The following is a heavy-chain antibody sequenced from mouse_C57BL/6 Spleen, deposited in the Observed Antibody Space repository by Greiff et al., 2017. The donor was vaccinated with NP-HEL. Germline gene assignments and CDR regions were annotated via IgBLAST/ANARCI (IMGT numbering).Heavy chain of an antibody. Sequence: EVKLMESGPELVKPGASVKIPCKASGYTFTDYNMDWVKQSHGKSLEWIGDINPNNGGTIYNQKFKGKATLTVDKSSSTAYMELRSLTSEDTAVYYCARYYGSSYAYFDYWGQGTTLTVSS. CDR1: GYTFTDYN. D-gene: IGHD1-1*01. V-gene: IGHV1-18*01. J-gene: IGHJ2*01. CDR2: INPNNGGT. CDR3: ARYYGSSYAYFDY.